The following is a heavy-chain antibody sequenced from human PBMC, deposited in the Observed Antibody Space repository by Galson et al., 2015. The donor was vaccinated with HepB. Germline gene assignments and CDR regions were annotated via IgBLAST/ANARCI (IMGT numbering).Heavy chain of an antibody. V-gene: IGHV3-7*03. D-gene: IGHD1-26*01. CDR2: INQDGSDK. CDR3: AGERSYFRDSFDI. J-gene: IGHJ3*02. CDR1: GFIFTNHW. Sequence: SLRLSCAASGFIFTNHWMSWVRQAPGKGLEWVANINQDGSDKYSVDSVKGRFAISRDNTKKSLYLQMSSLRAEDTAVYYCAGERSYFRDSFDIWGQGTMVTVSS.